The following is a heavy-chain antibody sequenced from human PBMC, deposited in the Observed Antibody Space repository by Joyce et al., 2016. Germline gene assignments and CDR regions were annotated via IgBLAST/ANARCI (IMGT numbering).Heavy chain of an antibody. CDR1: GSSLTTNSQG. CDR3: AHRHNAVGGTTFDS. D-gene: IGHD1/OR15-1a*01. CDR2: IYWDDDK. V-gene: IGHV2-5*02. J-gene: IGHJ4*02. Sequence: QITLKESGPALVKPRQTLTLTCTFSGSSLTTNSQGVGWIRQPPGKPLELLALIYWDDDKRYSPSLKSRLTITKDTSKNQVVLTLADVDSLDTATYYCAHRHNAVGGTTFDSWGQGTLVTVSS.